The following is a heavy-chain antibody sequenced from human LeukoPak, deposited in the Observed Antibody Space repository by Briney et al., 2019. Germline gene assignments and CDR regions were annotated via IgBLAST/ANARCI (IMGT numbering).Heavy chain of an antibody. CDR3: ARERAAADDSLDY. V-gene: IGHV3-74*01. CDR2: TNSDGSIT. D-gene: IGHD6-13*01. CDR1: EFTFSNYW. Sequence: QTGGSLRLSCAASEFTFSNYWMHSVRQAPGKGLVWVSRTNSDGSITSYADSVKGRFTISRDNAKNTLYLQMNSLRAEDTAVYYCARERAAADDSLDYWGQGTLVTVSS. J-gene: IGHJ4*02.